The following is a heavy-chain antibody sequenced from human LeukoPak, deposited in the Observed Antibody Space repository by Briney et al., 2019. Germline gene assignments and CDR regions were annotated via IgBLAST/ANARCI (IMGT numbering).Heavy chain of an antibody. Sequence: GGSLRLSCAASVHTFNNYAMSWVRQAPGKGLEWVTAIGGGGYSTYYADSVKGRFTISRDNSKNTLYLQMNSLKAADTAVYYCAKDDNRAAVGDFDYWGQGTLVTVSS. V-gene: IGHV3-23*01. D-gene: IGHD6-13*01. CDR1: VHTFNNYA. J-gene: IGHJ4*02. CDR2: IGGGGYST. CDR3: AKDDNRAAVGDFDY.